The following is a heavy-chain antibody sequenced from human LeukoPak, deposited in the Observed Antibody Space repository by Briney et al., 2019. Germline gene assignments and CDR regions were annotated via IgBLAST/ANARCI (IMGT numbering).Heavy chain of an antibody. V-gene: IGHV3-48*01. CDR2: ISSSSNTT. CDR3: AREPYEGYCSTTSCYWNAFDI. CDR1: GFTFSSYS. D-gene: IGHD2-2*01. Sequence: GGSLRLSCAASGFTFSSYSMNWVRQAPGKGLEWVSYISSSSNTTYYADSVKGRFTISRDNAKNSLYLQMNSLRAEDTAVYYCAREPYEGYCSTTSCYWNAFDIWGQGTMVTVSS. J-gene: IGHJ3*02.